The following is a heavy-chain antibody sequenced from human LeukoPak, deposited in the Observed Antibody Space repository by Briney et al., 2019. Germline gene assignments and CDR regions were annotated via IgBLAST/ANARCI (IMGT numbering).Heavy chain of an antibody. V-gene: IGHV3-23*01. CDR1: GFIFSTYA. D-gene: IGHD6-13*01. J-gene: IGHJ4*02. CDR3: AKDIAAAALDY. CDR2: ISGSGGNT. Sequence: GGSLRLSCAASGFIFSTYAMSWVRQAPGKGLEWVSGISGSGGNTYYTDSVKGRFTISRDNSKNTLYLQMHSLRAEDTAQYYCAKDIAAAALDYWGQGTVVTVSS.